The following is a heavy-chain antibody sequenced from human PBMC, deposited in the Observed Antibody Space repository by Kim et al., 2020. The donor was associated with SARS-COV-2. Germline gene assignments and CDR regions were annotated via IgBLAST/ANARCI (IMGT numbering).Heavy chain of an antibody. J-gene: IGHJ6*02. CDR3: IRGSGSRIVYGMDV. CDR1: GFSFNTPD. Sequence: GGSLRLSCAASGFSFNTPDMHWVRQASGKGLEWIGRINSKLDNFATEYGASVKGRFIMSRDDSKNTAYLQMNSLETDDTAVYYCIRGSGSRIVYGMDVWGQGTTVTVSS. CDR2: INSKLDNFAT. V-gene: IGHV3-73*01. D-gene: IGHD3-3*01.